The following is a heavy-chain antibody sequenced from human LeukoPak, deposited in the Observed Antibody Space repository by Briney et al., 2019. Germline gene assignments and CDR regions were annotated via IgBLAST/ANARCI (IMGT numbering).Heavy chain of an antibody. CDR3: ARRIAARRLYFDY. CDR1: GYTFTSYD. CDR2: MNPNSGNT. V-gene: IGHV1-8*01. J-gene: IGHJ4*02. D-gene: IGHD6-6*01. Sequence: ASVKVSCKASGYTFTSYDINWERQATGQGLEWMGWMNPNSGNTGYAQKFQGRVTMTRNTSISTAYMELSSLRSEDTAVYYCARRIAARRLYFDYWGQGTLVTVSS.